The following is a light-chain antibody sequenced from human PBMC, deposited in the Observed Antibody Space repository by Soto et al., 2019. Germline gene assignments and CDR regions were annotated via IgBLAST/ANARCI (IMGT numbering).Light chain of an antibody. J-gene: IGKJ1*01. CDR1: QSVGNS. CDR2: GAS. CDR3: QQYNDWPPWT. V-gene: IGKV3-15*01. Sequence: EIVMTQSPATLSVSPGERATLSCRASQSVGNSLAWYQQQPGQAPRLLIYGASTRATGISARFSGSGSGTEFTLTISSLQSEDFAVYYCQQYNDWPPWTFGQGTKVEIK.